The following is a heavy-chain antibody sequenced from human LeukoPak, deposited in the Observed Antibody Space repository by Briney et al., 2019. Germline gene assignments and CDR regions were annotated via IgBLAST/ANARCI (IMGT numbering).Heavy chain of an antibody. J-gene: IGHJ4*02. CDR3: ARARRSIAVAGYYFDY. CDR1: GFTFSDYY. CDR2: ISSSGSTI. Sequence: GGSLRLSCAAPGFTFSDYYMSWIRQAPGKGLEWVSYISSSGSTIYYADSVKGRFTISRDNAKNSLYLQMNSLRAEDTAVYYCARARRSIAVAGYYFDYWGQGTLVTVSS. V-gene: IGHV3-11*01. D-gene: IGHD6-19*01.